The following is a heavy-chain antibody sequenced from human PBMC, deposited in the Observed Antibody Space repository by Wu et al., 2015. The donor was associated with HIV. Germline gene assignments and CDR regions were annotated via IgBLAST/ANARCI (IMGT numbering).Heavy chain of an antibody. CDR2: IIPIFGTA. CDR1: GGTFSSYA. CDR3: ARGRLNSAYEKRFHLYYFMDV. J-gene: IGHJ6*03. D-gene: IGHD5-12*01. Sequence: QVQLVQSGAEVKKPGSSVNVSCKASGGTFSSYAISWVRQAPGQGLEWMGGIIPIFGTANYAQKFQGRVTITADESTSTAYMELSSLRSEDTAVYYCARGRLNSAYEKRFHLYYFMDVWGKGTTVTVSS. V-gene: IGHV1-69*12.